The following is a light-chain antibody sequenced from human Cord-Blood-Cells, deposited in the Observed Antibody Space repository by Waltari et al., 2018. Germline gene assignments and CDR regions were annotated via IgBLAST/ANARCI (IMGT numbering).Light chain of an antibody. CDR3: QSADSSGTYWV. CDR2: KDS. V-gene: IGLV3-25*03. J-gene: IGLJ3*02. Sequence: SYELTQPPSASVSPGQTARITCSGDALPTHYAYWYQQKPGQAPVLVIYKDSESPSGIPERFSGSSSGTTVTLTSSGVQAEDEADYYCQSADSSGTYWVFGGGTKLTVL. CDR1: ALPTHY.